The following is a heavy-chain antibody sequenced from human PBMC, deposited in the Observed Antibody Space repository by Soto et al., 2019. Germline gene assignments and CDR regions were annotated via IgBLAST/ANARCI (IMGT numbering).Heavy chain of an antibody. D-gene: IGHD3-3*01. CDR2: ISAYNGNT. CDR3: ARDNPSDHYDFWSGYLGNYYYYYGMDV. Sequence: ASVKVSRKASGYTFTSYGISWVRQAPGQGLEWMGWISAYNGNTNYAQKLQGRVTMTTDTSTSTAYMELRSLRSDDTAVYYCARDNPSDHYDFWSGYLGNYYYYYGMDVWGQGTTVTVSS. J-gene: IGHJ6*02. CDR1: GYTFTSYG. V-gene: IGHV1-18*01.